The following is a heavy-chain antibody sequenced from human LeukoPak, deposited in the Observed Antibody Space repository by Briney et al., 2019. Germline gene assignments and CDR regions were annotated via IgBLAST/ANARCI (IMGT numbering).Heavy chain of an antibody. J-gene: IGHJ4*02. CDR2: INPSGGST. V-gene: IGHV1-46*01. Sequence: ASVKVSCKASGYTFTNYYMDWVRQAPGQGLEWMGIINPSGGSTTYAQKFQGRVTMTTDTSTSTAYMELRSLRSDDTAVYYCARGIAAAASLDYWGQGTLVTVSS. CDR1: GYTFTNYY. D-gene: IGHD6-13*01. CDR3: ARGIAAAASLDY.